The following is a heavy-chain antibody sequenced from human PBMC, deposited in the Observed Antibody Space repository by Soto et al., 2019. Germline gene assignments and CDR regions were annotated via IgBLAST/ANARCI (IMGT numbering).Heavy chain of an antibody. D-gene: IGHD2-15*01. Sequence: EVQLVESGGGLVQPGGSLRLSCEASGFTLSSYSMNWARQAPGQGLEWVSCISSSSSNIYYADSVKGRFTISRDNAKNSLYLQITSLRDEKWPVNYGDRENSRSPGWDAWGQGTTVTVSS. CDR1: GFTLSSYS. V-gene: IGHV3-48*02. CDR2: ISSSSSNI. J-gene: IGHJ6*02. CDR3: DRENSRSPGWDA.